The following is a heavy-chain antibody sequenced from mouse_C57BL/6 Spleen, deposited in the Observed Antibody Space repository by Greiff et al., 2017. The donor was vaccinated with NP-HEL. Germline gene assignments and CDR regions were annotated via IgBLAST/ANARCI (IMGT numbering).Heavy chain of an antibody. J-gene: IGHJ3*01. CDR1: GYTFTSYW. CDR3: AKTAQATSWFAY. Sequence: QVQLQQSGAELAKPGASVKLSCKASGYTFTSYWMHWVKQRPGKGLEWIGYINPSSGYTKYNQKFKDKATLTADKSSSTAYMQLSSLTYEDSAVYYCAKTAQATSWFAYWGQGTLVTVSA. CDR2: INPSSGYT. D-gene: IGHD3-2*02. V-gene: IGHV1-7*01.